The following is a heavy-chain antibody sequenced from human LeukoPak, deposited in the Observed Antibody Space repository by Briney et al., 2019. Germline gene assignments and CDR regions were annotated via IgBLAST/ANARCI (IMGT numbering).Heavy chain of an antibody. CDR3: ARGGVGATIYYFDY. J-gene: IGHJ4*02. CDR1: GFTVSSNY. D-gene: IGHD1-26*01. V-gene: IGHV3-66*01. Sequence: PGGSLRLSCAASGFTVSSNYMSWVRQAPGKGLEWVSVIYSGGSTYSADSVKGRFTISRDNSKNTLYLQMNSLRAEDTAVYYCARGGVGATIYYFDYWGQGTLVTVSS. CDR2: IYSGGST.